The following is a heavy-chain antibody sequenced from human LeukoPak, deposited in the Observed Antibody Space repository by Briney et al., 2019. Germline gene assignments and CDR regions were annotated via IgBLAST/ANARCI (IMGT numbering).Heavy chain of an antibody. D-gene: IGHD6-19*01. J-gene: IGHJ4*02. Sequence: SSQTLSLTCTVSGGSISSGGYYWSWIRQHPGKGLEWIGYIYYSGNTNYNPSLKSRITMSVDTSKNQFSLNLSSVTAADAAVYFCAREINRAAVAATRSFDYWGQGTLVTVSS. CDR1: GGSISSGGYY. V-gene: IGHV4-31*03. CDR3: AREINRAAVAATRSFDY. CDR2: IYYSGNT.